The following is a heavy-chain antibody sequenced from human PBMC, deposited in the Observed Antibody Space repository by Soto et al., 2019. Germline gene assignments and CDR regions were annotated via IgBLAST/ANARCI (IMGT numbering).Heavy chain of an antibody. J-gene: IGHJ6*01. CDR1: GFSFSSFA. CDR3: AEGVELDV. Sequence: EVLLLESGGGLVQPGGSLRLSCEASGFSFSSFAMNWVRQAPGKGLEWVSAIGDSGASTYYADSVKGRFTVSRDNSRNPLYLQLNSLRAEDTGVYYCAEGVELDVWWSGTTVTVSS. D-gene: IGHD1-26*01. V-gene: IGHV3-23*01. CDR2: IGDSGAST.